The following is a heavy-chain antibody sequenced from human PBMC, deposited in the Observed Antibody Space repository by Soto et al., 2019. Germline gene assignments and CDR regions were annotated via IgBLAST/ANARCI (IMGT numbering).Heavy chain of an antibody. V-gene: IGHV3-30*18. J-gene: IGHJ6*02. CDR3: GKLTTYCYHYGMDV. CDR1: GFTFSSYG. D-gene: IGHD1-1*01. Sequence: GGSLRLSCAASGFTFSSYGMHWVRQAPGKGLEWVAVISYDGSNKYYADSVKGRFTISRDNSKNTLYLQMNSLRAEDTAVYYCGKLTTYCYHYGMDVWGQGTTVTVSS. CDR2: ISYDGSNK.